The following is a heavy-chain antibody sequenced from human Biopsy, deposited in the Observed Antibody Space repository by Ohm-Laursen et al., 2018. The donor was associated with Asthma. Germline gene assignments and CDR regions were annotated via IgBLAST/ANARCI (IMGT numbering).Heavy chain of an antibody. V-gene: IGHV3-64D*08. Sequence: SLRLSCTASGFTFSSYSMHWVRQAPGRGPEYVSLIATDGSNKFYADSVKGRFTVSRDNSKHTLYLHMTGLRADDTGVYYCVKDHSAGYYYFDDWGQGAQVTVSP. CDR2: IATDGSNK. J-gene: IGHJ4*02. CDR3: VKDHSAGYYYFDD. D-gene: IGHD2-21*01. CDR1: GFTFSSYS.